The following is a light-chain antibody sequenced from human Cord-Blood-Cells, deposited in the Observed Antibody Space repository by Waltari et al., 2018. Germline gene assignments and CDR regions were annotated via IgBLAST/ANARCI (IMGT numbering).Light chain of an antibody. CDR2: SNN. CDR3: AAWDDSLNGVV. J-gene: IGLJ2*01. V-gene: IGLV1-44*01. CDR1: SSNIGSTT. Sequence: QSVLTQPPSASGTPGQRVTISCSGSSSNIGSTTVNCYQQIPGTAPKLLIYSNNQRPSGVPDRFSGSKSGTSASLAISGLQSEDEADYYCAAWDDSLNGVVFGGGTKLTVL.